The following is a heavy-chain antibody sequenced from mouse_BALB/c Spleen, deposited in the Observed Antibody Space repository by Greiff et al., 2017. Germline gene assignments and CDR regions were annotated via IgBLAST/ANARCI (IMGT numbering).Heavy chain of an antibody. CDR1: GYSITSDYA. CDR3: AIKGFAY. CDR2: ISYSGST. J-gene: IGHJ3*01. V-gene: IGHV3-2*02. D-gene: IGHD1-3*01. Sequence: DVKLQESGPGLVKPSQSLSLTCTVTGYSITSDYAWNWIRQFPGNKLEWMGYISYSGSTSYNPSLKSRISITRDTSKNQFFLQLNSVTTEDTATYYCAIKGFAYWGQGTLVTVSA.